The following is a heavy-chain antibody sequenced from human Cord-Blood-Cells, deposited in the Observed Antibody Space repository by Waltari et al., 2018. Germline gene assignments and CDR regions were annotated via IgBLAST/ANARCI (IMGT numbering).Heavy chain of an antibody. V-gene: IGHV1-69*01. Sequence: QVQLVQSGAEVKKPGSSVKVSCKASGGTFSSYAISWVRQAPGQGLEWVGGVIPILGTANYAQKFQGRVTITADESTSTAYMELSSLRSEDTAVYYCARIAAAGTDFDYWGQGTLVTVSS. CDR2: VIPILGTA. CDR1: GGTFSSYA. D-gene: IGHD6-13*01. J-gene: IGHJ4*02. CDR3: ARIAAAGTDFDY.